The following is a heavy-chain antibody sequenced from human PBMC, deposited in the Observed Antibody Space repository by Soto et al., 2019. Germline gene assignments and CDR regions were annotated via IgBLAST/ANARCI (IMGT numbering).Heavy chain of an antibody. CDR1: GYTFTSYG. CDR3: ARVESSGWFENWFDP. CDR2: ISAYNGNT. Sequence: ASVKVSCKASGYTFTSYGISWVRQAPGQGLEWMGWISAYNGNTNYAQKLQGRVTMTTDTSTSTAYMELRSLRSDDTAVYYCARVESSGWFENWFDPWGQGTLVTVSS. J-gene: IGHJ5*02. D-gene: IGHD6-19*01. V-gene: IGHV1-18*01.